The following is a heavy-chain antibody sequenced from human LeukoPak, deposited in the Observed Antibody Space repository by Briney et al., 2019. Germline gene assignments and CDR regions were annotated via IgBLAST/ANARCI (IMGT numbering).Heavy chain of an antibody. CDR3: ARRNHVAGTGGWFDP. J-gene: IGHJ5*02. Sequence: ASVKVSCKASGYTWTNYYMHWVRQAPGQGLEWMGTINPSGGSTSYAQKFQGRVTMTRDTSTSTVYMELNSLTSEDTAMYYCARRNHVAGTGGWFDPWGQGTLVTVSS. D-gene: IGHD6-19*01. CDR1: GYTWTNYY. CDR2: INPSGGST. V-gene: IGHV1-46*01.